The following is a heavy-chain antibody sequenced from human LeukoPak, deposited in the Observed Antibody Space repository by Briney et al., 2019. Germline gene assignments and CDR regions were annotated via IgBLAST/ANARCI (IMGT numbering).Heavy chain of an antibody. J-gene: IGHJ4*02. Sequence: GRSLRLSCAASGFNFGSNGMHWVRQAPGKGLEWVAAMWYDGSRKDYAGSVKGRFTVSRDVPKNTLYLQMNSLRAEDTAVYYCAKASRDWSFDYWGQGTLVTVSS. CDR1: GFNFGSNG. D-gene: IGHD2-21*01. CDR3: AKASRDWSFDY. V-gene: IGHV3-33*06. CDR2: MWYDGSRK.